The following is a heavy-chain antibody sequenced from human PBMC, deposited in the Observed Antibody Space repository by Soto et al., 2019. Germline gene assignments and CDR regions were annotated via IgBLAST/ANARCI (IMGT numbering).Heavy chain of an antibody. V-gene: IGHV1-69*13. D-gene: IGHD3-22*01. CDR1: VGTFNNYA. J-gene: IGHJ5*02. CDR2: IVPISGTA. CDR3: VRRRYYDTSGFWFDP. Sequence: SVKVPSTDAVGTFNNYAHSWVRQAPGQGLEWMGGIVPISGTANYAQKFQGRVTINADESTSTADFELGWLRPGDTDVYNCVRRRYYDTSGFWFDPWGQGTLVTVAS.